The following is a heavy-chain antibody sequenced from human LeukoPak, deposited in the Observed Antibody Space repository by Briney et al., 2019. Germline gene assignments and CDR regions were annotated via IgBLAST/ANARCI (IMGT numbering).Heavy chain of an antibody. J-gene: IGHJ5*02. CDR1: GFTFSSYS. CDR3: AKIRDSSGWYLWFDP. Sequence: PGGSLRLSCAASGFTFSSYSMNWVRQAPGKGLEWVSSISSSSSYIYYADSVKGRFTISRDNAKNSLYLQMNSLRAEDTAVYYCAKIRDSSGWYLWFDPWGQGTLVTVSS. CDR2: ISSSSSYI. V-gene: IGHV3-21*01. D-gene: IGHD6-19*01.